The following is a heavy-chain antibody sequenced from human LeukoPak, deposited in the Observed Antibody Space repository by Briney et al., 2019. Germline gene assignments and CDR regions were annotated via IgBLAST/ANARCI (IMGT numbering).Heavy chain of an antibody. CDR1: GFTFSSYA. CDR3: AKYSDFWSGYGSYNWFDP. V-gene: IGHV3-23*01. J-gene: IGHJ5*02. Sequence: GGSLRLSCAASGFTFSSYAMSWVRQAPGKGLEWVSAISGSGGSTYYADSVKGRFTISRDNSKNTLYLQMNSLRAEDTAVYYCAKYSDFWSGYGSYNWFDPRGQGTLVTVSS. D-gene: IGHD3-3*01. CDR2: ISGSGGST.